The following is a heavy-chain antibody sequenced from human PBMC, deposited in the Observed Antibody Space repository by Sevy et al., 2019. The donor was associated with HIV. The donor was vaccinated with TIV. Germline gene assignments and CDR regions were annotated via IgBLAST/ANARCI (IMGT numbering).Heavy chain of an antibody. V-gene: IGHV3-48*03. J-gene: IGHJ4*02. D-gene: IGHD3-3*01. Sequence: GGSLRLSCAASGFNFSSHKMNWIRQAPGKGLEWVAYISDGGAVIQYADSVKGRFTISRDNGKNSLYLQMNSLRADDTAVYYCAKEGAFWSGYYVDYWGQGTLVTVSS. CDR2: ISDGGAVI. CDR1: GFNFSSHK. CDR3: AKEGAFWSGYYVDY.